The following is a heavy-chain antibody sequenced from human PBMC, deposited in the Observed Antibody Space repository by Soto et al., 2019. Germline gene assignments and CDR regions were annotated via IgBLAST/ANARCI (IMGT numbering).Heavy chain of an antibody. V-gene: IGHV3-7*05. CDR1: GFTFSNFW. Sequence: EVQLVESGGGLVQPGGSLRLSCAASGFTFSNFWMSWVRQAPGKGLEWVAAIKEDGSEKNYVDSVRGRFTISRDNAKNSLYLQINSLRADDPAVYYCARDVIWGQGSLVSVSS. CDR3: ARDVI. J-gene: IGHJ4*02. CDR2: IKEDGSEK.